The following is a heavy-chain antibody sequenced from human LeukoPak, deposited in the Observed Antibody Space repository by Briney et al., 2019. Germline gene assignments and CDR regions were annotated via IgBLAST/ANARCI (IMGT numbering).Heavy chain of an antibody. CDR3: ARDGSAYYYDSSGSHDAFDI. CDR1: GGSISSYY. Sequence: SETLSLTCTVSGGSISSYYWSWIRQPPGKGLEWIGYIYYSGGTNYNPSLKSRVTISVDTSKNQFSLKLSSVTAADTAVYYCARDGSAYYYDSSGSHDAFDIWGQGTMVTVSS. V-gene: IGHV4-59*01. CDR2: IYYSGGT. J-gene: IGHJ3*02. D-gene: IGHD3-22*01.